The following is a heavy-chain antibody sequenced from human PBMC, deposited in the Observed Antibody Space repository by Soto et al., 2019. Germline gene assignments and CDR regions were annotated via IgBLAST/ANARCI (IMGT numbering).Heavy chain of an antibody. D-gene: IGHD6-13*01. CDR1: GFTFSSYA. V-gene: IGHV3-23*01. CDR2: ISGSGGST. CDR3: AKSGYSSLGHYYYYMDV. J-gene: IGHJ6*03. Sequence: GGSLRLSCAASGFTFSSYAMSWVRQAPGKGLEWVSAISGSGGSTYYADFVKGRFTISRDNSKNTLYLQMNSLRVEDTAVYYCAKSGYSSLGHYYYYMDVWGKGTTVTVSS.